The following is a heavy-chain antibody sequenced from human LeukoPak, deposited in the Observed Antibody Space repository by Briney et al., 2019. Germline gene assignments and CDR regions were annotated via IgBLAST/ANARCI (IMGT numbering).Heavy chain of an antibody. Sequence: SETLSLTCAVYGRSFSGYYWSWIRQPSGKGLEWIGEINHSGSTNYNPSLKSRVTISVDTSKNQFSLKLSSVTAADTAVYYCARAILVVPAAHGGWFDPWRQGTQATVPS. V-gene: IGHV4-34*01. CDR3: ARAILVVPAAHGGWFDP. CDR1: GRSFSGYY. D-gene: IGHD2-2*01. CDR2: INHSGST. J-gene: IGHJ5*02.